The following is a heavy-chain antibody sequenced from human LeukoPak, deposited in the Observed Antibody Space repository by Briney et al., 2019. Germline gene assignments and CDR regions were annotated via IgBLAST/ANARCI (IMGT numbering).Heavy chain of an antibody. CDR3: ARDQGSSWYTNWFDL. D-gene: IGHD6-13*01. Sequence: SETLSLTCTVSGGSISSYYWSWIRQPPGKGLEWIGYIYYSGSTNYNPSLKSRVTISVDTSKNQFSLKLSSVTAADTAVYYCARDQGSSWYTNWFDLWGQGTLVTVSS. CDR1: GGSISSYY. V-gene: IGHV4-59*01. CDR2: IYYSGST. J-gene: IGHJ5*02.